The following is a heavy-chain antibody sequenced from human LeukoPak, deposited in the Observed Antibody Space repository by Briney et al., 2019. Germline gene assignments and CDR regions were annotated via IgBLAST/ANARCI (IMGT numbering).Heavy chain of an antibody. CDR3: AQGKDDF. J-gene: IGHJ4*02. CDR1: GFTFSSYA. CDR2: ISTSGDNT. Sequence: GGSLRLSCAASGFTFSSYAMSWVRQAPGKGLEWVSAISTSGDNTYYADSVKGRFTISRDNSKDTLYLQMNSLRAEDTAVYYCAQGKDDFWGQGTLVTVSS. V-gene: IGHV3-23*01.